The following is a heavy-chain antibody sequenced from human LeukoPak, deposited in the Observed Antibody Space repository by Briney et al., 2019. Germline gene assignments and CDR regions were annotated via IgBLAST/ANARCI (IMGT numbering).Heavy chain of an antibody. CDR1: GFTFSSYS. CDR3: ARDRWPAAGTGYYMDV. V-gene: IGHV3-48*04. D-gene: IGHD6-13*01. Sequence: GGPLRLSCAASGFTFSSYSMNWVRQAPGKGLEWVSYISSSSSTIYYADSVKGRFTISRDNAKNSLYLQMNSLRAEDTAVYYCARDRWPAAGTGYYMDVWGKGTTVTVSS. CDR2: ISSSSSTI. J-gene: IGHJ6*03.